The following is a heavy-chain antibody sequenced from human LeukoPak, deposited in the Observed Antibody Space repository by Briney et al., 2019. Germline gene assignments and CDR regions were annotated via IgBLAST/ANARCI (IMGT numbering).Heavy chain of an antibody. V-gene: IGHV5-51*01. CDR2: IYPGDSDT. D-gene: IGHD1-26*01. CDR1: GYSFTNYW. J-gene: IGHJ5*02. CDR3: ARHHYSGLYNWFDP. Sequence: GESLKISCNGAGYSFTNYWLAWVRQMPGQGLEWMGIIYPGDSDTRYRPSFQGQVTISADKSISTAYLQWSGLKASDTAMYYCARHHYSGLYNWFDPWGQGTLVTVS.